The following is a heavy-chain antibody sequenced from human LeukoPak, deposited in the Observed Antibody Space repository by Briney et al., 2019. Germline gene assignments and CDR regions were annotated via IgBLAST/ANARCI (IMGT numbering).Heavy chain of an antibody. D-gene: IGHD2-15*01. J-gene: IGHJ6*03. Sequence: PSETLSLTCTVSGGSISSYYWSWIRQPPGKGLEWIGYIYYSGSTNYNPSLKSRVTISVDTSKNQFSLKLSSVTAADTAVNYCARDIREDCSGGSCYSNYMDVWGKGTTVTVSS. V-gene: IGHV4-59*01. CDR1: GGSISSYY. CDR3: ARDIREDCSGGSCYSNYMDV. CDR2: IYYSGST.